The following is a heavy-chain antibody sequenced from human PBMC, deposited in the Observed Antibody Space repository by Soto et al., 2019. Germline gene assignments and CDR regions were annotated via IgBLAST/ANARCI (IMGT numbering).Heavy chain of an antibody. V-gene: IGHV4-59*01. D-gene: IGHD1-26*01. J-gene: IGHJ4*02. CDR3: ARGRYSGSFDY. CDR2: IYSSGDT. Sequence: QVQLQESGPGLVKPSETLSLTCTVSGGSISTYYWSWIRQPPGKGLEWIGNIYSSGDTKYNPSLKSRVTLSIDTFKSQFSLRLSSVTAADTAVFYCARGRYSGSFDYWGQGSLVTVSS. CDR1: GGSISTYY.